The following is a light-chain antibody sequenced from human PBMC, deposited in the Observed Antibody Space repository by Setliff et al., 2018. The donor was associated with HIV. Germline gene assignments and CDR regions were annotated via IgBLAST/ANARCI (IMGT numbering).Light chain of an antibody. CDR2: EVT. CDR1: SRDVGAYDY. CDR3: CSFTTNTPDV. Sequence: QSALTHPASVSASPGQSITTSCTGTSRDVGAYDYVSWYQQHPGKAPKLIIYEVTYRPSGVSNRFSGSKSGNTASLTISGLQAEDEADYYCCSFTTNTPDVFGTGTKVTVL. V-gene: IGLV2-14*03. J-gene: IGLJ1*01.